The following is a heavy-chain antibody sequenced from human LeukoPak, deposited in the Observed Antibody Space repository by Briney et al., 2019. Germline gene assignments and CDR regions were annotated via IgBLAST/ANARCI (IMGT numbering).Heavy chain of an antibody. D-gene: IGHD3-22*01. CDR2: INPNSGGT. CDR1: GYTFTGYY. V-gene: IGHV1-2*02. CDR3: ARFHYYDRSWFDP. J-gene: IGHJ5*02. Sequence: GASVKVSCKASGYTFTGYYMHWVRQAPGQGLEWMGWINPNSGGTNYAQKFQGRVTMTRDTSISTAYMELSRLRSDDTAVYYCARFHYYDRSWFDPWGQGTLVTVSS.